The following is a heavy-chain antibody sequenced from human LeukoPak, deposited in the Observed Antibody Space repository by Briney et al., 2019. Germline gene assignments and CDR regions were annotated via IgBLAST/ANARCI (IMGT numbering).Heavy chain of an antibody. CDR2: INPNSGGT. CDR3: ARDSRPIFEWQQLGGDY. D-gene: IGHD6-13*01. J-gene: IGHJ4*02. V-gene: IGHV1-2*02. CDR1: GYTFTGYY. Sequence: ASVKVSCKASGYTFTGYYMHWVRQAPGQGLEWMGWINPNSGGTNYAQKFQGRVTMTRDTSISTAHMELSRLRSDDTAVYYCARDSRPIFEWQQLGGDYWGQGTLVTVSS.